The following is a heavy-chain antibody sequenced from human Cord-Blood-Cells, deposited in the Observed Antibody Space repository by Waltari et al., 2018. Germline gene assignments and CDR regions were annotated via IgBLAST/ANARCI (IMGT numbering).Heavy chain of an antibody. Sequence: QVQLVESGGGVVQPGRSLRLSCAAPGFTFSSSSIHWVRQSPGKGLEWVAVISYYVSNKYYADSVKGRFTISRDNSKNTLYLQMNSLRAEDTAVYYCARERIAALYFDYWGQGTLVTVSS. CDR1: GFTFSSSS. V-gene: IGHV3-30-3*01. CDR2: ISYYVSNK. CDR3: ARERIAALYFDY. J-gene: IGHJ4*02. D-gene: IGHD6-6*01.